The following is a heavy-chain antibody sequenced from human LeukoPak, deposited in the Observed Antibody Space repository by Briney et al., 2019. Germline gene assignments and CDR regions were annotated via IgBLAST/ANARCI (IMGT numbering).Heavy chain of an antibody. D-gene: IGHD3-9*01. Sequence: SVKVSCKDPGGTFSSYAISWVRQAPGQGLEWMGGIIPIFGTANYAQKFQGRVTITADESTSTAYMELSSLRSEDTAVYYCARSYYDILGTDYGMDVWGQGTTVTVSS. CDR1: GGTFSSYA. CDR3: ARSYYDILGTDYGMDV. V-gene: IGHV1-69*13. J-gene: IGHJ6*02. CDR2: IIPIFGTA.